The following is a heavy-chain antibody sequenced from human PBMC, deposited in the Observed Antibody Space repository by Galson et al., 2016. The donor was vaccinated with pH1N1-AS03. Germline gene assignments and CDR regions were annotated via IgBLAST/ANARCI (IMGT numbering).Heavy chain of an antibody. J-gene: IGHJ4*02. D-gene: IGHD6-19*01. V-gene: IGHV3-9*01. CDR2: ISWNSGTM. Sequence: SLRLSCAASGFTFDDYAMHWVRQAPGKGLEWVSGISWNSGTMHYAASVRGRFTISRDNAKDSLYLQMNSLRDEDTAVYYCARELHYGWLVPGYWGQGTLVTVSS. CDR1: GFTFDDYA. CDR3: ARELHYGWLVPGY.